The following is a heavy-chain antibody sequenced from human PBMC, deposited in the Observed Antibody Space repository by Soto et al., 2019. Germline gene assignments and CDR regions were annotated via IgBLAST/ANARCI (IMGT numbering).Heavy chain of an antibody. CDR2: IVVGSGKT. Sequence: SVKVSCKASGFTFTSSAVQWVRQARGQRLEWIGWIVVGSGKTNYAQKFQERVTITRDMSKRTAYMELSSLRSEDTAVYYCAAVLDFWSGYPFDYWGQGTLVTVSS. CDR1: GFTFTSSA. J-gene: IGHJ4*02. D-gene: IGHD3-3*01. V-gene: IGHV1-58*01. CDR3: AAVLDFWSGYPFDY.